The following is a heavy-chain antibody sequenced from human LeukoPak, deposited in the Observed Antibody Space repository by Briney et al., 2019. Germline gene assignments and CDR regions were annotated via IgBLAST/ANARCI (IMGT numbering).Heavy chain of an antibody. CDR3: ARGIVYFSETKRGTTYFDS. Sequence: EGSLRLSCAASGFTFSNYVMHWVRQAPGKGLEYISAISSNRGGTYYADSVKGRFTISRDNSKNTLYLQMGSLRIEDMAVYYCARGIVYFSETKRGTTYFDSWGQGTLVTVSS. V-gene: IGHV3-64*02. CDR2: ISSNRGGT. J-gene: IGHJ4*02. D-gene: IGHD2-15*01. CDR1: GFTFSNYV.